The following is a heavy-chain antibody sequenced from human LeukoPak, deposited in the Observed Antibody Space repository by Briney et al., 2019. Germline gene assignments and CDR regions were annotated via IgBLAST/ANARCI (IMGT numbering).Heavy chain of an antibody. V-gene: IGHV1-58*01. CDR1: GFTSTNFA. Sequence: SVNVSCKASGFTSTNFAVQWVRQARGQRLEWIGWIIVGSGATKCAQDFQERVTITRDLSTSTLCMELRSLTSEDTAVYYCAADLSNPRMGASYLDSWGQGTLVTVSS. J-gene: IGHJ4*02. D-gene: IGHD3-16*01. CDR3: AADLSNPRMGASYLDS. CDR2: IIVGSGAT.